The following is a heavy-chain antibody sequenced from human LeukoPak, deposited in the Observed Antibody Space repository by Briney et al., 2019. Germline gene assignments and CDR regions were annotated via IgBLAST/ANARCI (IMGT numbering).Heavy chain of an antibody. CDR1: GGSISSYY. V-gene: IGHV4-4*07. J-gene: IGHJ5*02. Sequence: SETLSLTCTVSGGSISSYYWSWIRQPAGKGLEWIGRIYTSGSTNYNPSLKSRVTMSVGTSKNQFSLKLSSVTAADTAVYYCARDTVITFGGVIVNWNWFDPWGQGTLVTVSS. CDR3: ARDTVITFGGVIVNWNWFDP. D-gene: IGHD3-16*02. CDR2: IYTSGST.